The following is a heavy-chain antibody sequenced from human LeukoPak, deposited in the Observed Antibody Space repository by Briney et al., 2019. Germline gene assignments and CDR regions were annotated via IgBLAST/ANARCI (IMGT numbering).Heavy chain of an antibody. V-gene: IGHV3-30*01. D-gene: IGHD2-2*01. CDR1: GFTFSSYA. Sequence: GRSLRLSCAASGFTFSSYAMHWVRQAPGKGLEWVAVISYDGSNKYYADSVRGRFTISRDNSKNTLYLQMNSLRAEDTAVYYCARDWRRDTSAMDVWGKGTTVTVSS. CDR2: ISYDGSNK. J-gene: IGHJ6*04. CDR3: ARDWRRDTSAMDV.